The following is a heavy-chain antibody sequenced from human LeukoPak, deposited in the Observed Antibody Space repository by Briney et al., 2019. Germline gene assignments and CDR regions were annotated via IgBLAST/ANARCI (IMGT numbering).Heavy chain of an antibody. CDR2: INHSGST. V-gene: IGHV4-34*01. J-gene: IGHJ6*03. CDR3: ARSPREAGSLYYYYMDV. D-gene: IGHD6-19*01. CDR1: GGSFSGYY. Sequence: PSETLSLTCAVYGGSFSGYYWSWIRQPPGKGLEWIGEINHSGSTYYNPSLKSRVTISVDTSKNQFSLKLSSVTAADTAVYYCARSPREAGSLYYYYMDVWGKGTTVTVSS.